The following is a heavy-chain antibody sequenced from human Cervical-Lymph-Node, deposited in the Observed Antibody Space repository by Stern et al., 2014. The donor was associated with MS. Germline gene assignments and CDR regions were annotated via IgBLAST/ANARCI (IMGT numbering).Heavy chain of an antibody. V-gene: IGHV1-69*01. CDR2: IIPIFGTA. D-gene: IGHD6-19*01. CDR1: GGTFSSYA. CDR3: ARSASSGWETWSY. Sequence: VQLVESGAEVKQPGASVKVSCKASGGTFSSYAISWVRQAPGQGLEWMGGIIPIFGTANYAQKVQGRVTITADESTSTAYMELSSLRSEDTAVYYCARSASSGWETWSYWGQGTLVTVSS. J-gene: IGHJ4*02.